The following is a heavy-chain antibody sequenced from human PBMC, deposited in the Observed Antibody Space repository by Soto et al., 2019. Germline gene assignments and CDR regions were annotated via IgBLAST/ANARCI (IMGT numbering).Heavy chain of an antibody. V-gene: IGHV1-3*01. J-gene: IGHJ3*01. D-gene: IGHD2-8*02. Sequence: QVQLVQSGAELKKPGASVKVSCKASGYTFTSYALHWVRKAPGQRLEWMGWINAGNGHTKYSREFRYRLTITMDTSAGTALMELRSLTSADTAVFYCARDFAGGVKDAVDCWGQGTMVTFSS. CDR1: GYTFTSYA. CDR2: INAGNGHT. CDR3: ARDFAGGVKDAVDC.